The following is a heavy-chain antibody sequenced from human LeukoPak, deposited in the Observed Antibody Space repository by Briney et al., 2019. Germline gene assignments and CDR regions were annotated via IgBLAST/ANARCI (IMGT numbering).Heavy chain of an antibody. V-gene: IGHV1-8*03. Sequence: GPAEVSCKASGYAFTSYDINWVRQATGQGLEWMGWMNPNSGNTGYAQKFQGRVTITRNTSISTAYMELSSLRSEDTAVYYCARVQLWSPYYYYYYMDVWGKGTTVTVSS. J-gene: IGHJ6*03. CDR1: GYAFTSYD. CDR3: ARVQLWSPYYYYYYMDV. CDR2: MNPNSGNT. D-gene: IGHD5-18*01.